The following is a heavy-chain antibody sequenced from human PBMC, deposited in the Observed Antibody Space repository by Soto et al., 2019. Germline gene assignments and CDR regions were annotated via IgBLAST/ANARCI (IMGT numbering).Heavy chain of an antibody. J-gene: IGHJ4*02. V-gene: IGHV1-2*02. CDR3: ARVKSGSYFLLLFDY. CDR1: GYTFTDYY. Sequence: ASVKVSCKASGYTFTDYYIHWVRQAPGQGLEWMGWINPNTGVTHYAQRFQGRVIMTRDTSISTAYIDLSRLRSDDAALYFCARVKSGSYFLLLFDYWGQGTQVTVS. CDR2: INPNTGVT. D-gene: IGHD3-10*01.